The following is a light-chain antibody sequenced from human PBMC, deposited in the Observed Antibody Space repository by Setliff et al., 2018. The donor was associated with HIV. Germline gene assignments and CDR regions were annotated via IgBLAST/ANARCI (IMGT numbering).Light chain of an antibody. Sequence: QSVLTQPPSVSGAPRQRVTISCTGSSSNIGASYDVHWYQQFPGTAPKLLIYDNNNRPSGVPDRFSGSKSGTSASLAITGLQAEDEADYYCQSHDSSLSGYVFGTGTKVTVL. J-gene: IGLJ1*01. CDR3: QSHDSSLSGYV. V-gene: IGLV1-40*01. CDR2: DNN. CDR1: SSNIGASYD.